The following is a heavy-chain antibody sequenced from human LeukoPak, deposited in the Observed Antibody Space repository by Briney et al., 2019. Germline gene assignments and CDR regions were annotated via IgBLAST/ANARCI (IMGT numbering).Heavy chain of an antibody. J-gene: IGHJ4*02. D-gene: IGHD4-17*01. CDR3: ARHRWTTVTTPFNY. V-gene: IGHV4-34*01. Sequence: SETLSLTCAVYGGSFSGYYWSWIRQPPGKGLEWIGEINHSGSTNYNPSLKSRVTISVDTSKNQFSLKLSSVTAADTAVYYCARHRWTTVTTPFNYWGQGALVTVSS. CDR1: GGSFSGYY. CDR2: INHSGST.